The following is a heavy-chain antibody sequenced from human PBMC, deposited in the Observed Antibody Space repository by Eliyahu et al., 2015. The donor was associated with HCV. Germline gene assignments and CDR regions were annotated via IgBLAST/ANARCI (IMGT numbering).Heavy chain of an antibody. D-gene: IGHD1-1*01. J-gene: IGHJ4*02. CDR2: IKTKTEGGTT. V-gene: IGHV3-15*01. CDR3: TTDIKNWYAKGYFDY. CDR1: GFTFNNAW. Sequence: EVQLVESEGGLVKPGGSLRLSCAASGFTFNNAWMSWVRQAPGKGLEYIGRIKTKTEGGTTDYAAPVRGRFTISRDDSKNTLILQMNSLKAEDTAVYYCTTDIKNWYAKGYFDYWGQGTVVTVSS.